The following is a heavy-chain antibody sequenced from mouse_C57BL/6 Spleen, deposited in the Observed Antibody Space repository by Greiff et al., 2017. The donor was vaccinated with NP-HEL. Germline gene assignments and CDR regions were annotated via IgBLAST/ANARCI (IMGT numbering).Heavy chain of an antibody. D-gene: IGHD1-1*01. CDR3: ASPLTTVVAAWFAY. Sequence: QVQLQQPGAELVKPGASVKLSCKASGYTFTSYWMHWVKQRPGQGLEWIGMIHPTSGSTNYNEKFTSKATLTVDKSSSTAYMQLSSLTSEDSAVYYCASPLTTVVAAWFAYWGQGTLVTVSA. V-gene: IGHV1-64*01. CDR2: IHPTSGST. CDR1: GYTFTSYW. J-gene: IGHJ3*01.